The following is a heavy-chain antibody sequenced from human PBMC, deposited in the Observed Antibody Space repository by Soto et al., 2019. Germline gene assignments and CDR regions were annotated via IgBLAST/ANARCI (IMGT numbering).Heavy chain of an antibody. J-gene: IGHJ6*02. CDR3: ARAHSLDV. CDR1: GGSISSYY. CDR2: IYYSGSA. D-gene: IGHD3-3*02. V-gene: IGHV4-59*01. Sequence: SETLSLTCAVSGGSISSYYWNWIRQPPGQGLEWIGYIYYSGSATYNPSLRRRVTISVDTSKNQFSLRLSSVTAADTAVYYCARAHSLDVWGQGTTVTVSS.